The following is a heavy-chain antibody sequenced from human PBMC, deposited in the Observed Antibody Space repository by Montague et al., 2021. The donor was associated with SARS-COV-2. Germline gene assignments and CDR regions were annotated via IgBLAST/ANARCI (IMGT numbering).Heavy chain of an antibody. CDR1: GGPITSYY. V-gene: IGHV4-59*01. Sequence: SETLSLTCAVSGGPITSYYWNWIRQPPGKGLEYIGYIYHSGSTTYNPSLKSRVSISVDTSKNQFSLKLRPVTAADTAVYYCARGLETYGSGSHHVEPWGQGTLVTVSS. CDR3: ARGLETYGSGSHHVEP. J-gene: IGHJ5*02. CDR2: IYHSGST. D-gene: IGHD3-10*01.